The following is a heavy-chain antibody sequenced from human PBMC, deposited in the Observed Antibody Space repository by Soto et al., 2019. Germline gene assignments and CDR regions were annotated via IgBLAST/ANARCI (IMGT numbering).Heavy chain of an antibody. Sequence: GGSLRLSCAASGFTVSSNYMSWVRQAPGKGLEWVSVIYTGGSAYYADSVKGRFTISRDNSKNTVYLQMNSLRAEDTAVYYCARAVDPSIINYYYSMDVWGLGTTVTVSS. D-gene: IGHD5-18*01. J-gene: IGHJ6*02. CDR2: IYTGGSA. V-gene: IGHV3-53*01. CDR1: GFTVSSNY. CDR3: ARAVDPSIINYYYSMDV.